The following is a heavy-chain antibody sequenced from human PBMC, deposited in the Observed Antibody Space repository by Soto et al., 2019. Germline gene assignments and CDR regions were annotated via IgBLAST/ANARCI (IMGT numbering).Heavy chain of an antibody. J-gene: IGHJ3*02. CDR1: GGSISSYY. Sequence: SETLSLTCTVSGGSISSYYWCWIRQPPGKGLEWIGYIYYSGSTNYNPSLKSRVTISVDTSKNQFSLKLSSVTAADTAVYYCARDYRYDILTGRDAFDIWGQGTMVTVSS. CDR2: IYYSGST. CDR3: ARDYRYDILTGRDAFDI. V-gene: IGHV4-59*01. D-gene: IGHD3-9*01.